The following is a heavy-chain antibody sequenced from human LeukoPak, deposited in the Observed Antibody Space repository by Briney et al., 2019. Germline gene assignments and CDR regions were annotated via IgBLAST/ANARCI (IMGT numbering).Heavy chain of an antibody. D-gene: IGHD6-19*01. CDR1: KFTFNSYA. V-gene: IGHV3-30*04. CDR2: ISYDGSNK. CDR3: AKEGGGSGWYFSDY. Sequence: GGSLRLSCAASKFTFNSYAMHWVRQAPGKGLEWVAVISYDGSNKYYADSVKGRFTISRDNSKNTLYLQMNSLRAEDTAVYYCAKEGGGSGWYFSDYWGQGTLVTVSS. J-gene: IGHJ4*02.